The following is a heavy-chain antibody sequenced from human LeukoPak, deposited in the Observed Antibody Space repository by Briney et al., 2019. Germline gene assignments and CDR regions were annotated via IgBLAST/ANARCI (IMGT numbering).Heavy chain of an antibody. J-gene: IGHJ1*01. V-gene: IGHV4-34*01. Sequence: SETLSLTCAVYGGSFSGYYWSWIRQPPGKGLEWIGEINHSGSTNYNPSLKSRVTISVDTSKNQFSLKLSSVTAADTAVYYCARATTSSGWTRAEYFQHWGQDTLVTVSS. CDR1: GGSFSGYY. CDR2: INHSGST. CDR3: ARATTSSGWTRAEYFQH. D-gene: IGHD6-19*01.